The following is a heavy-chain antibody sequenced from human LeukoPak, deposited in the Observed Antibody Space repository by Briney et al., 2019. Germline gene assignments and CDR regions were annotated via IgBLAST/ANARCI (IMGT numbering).Heavy chain of an antibody. CDR1: GYTFTGYY. Sequence: GASVKVSCKVSGYTFTGYYMHWVRQAPGQGLEWMGWINPNSGGTNYAQKFQGRVTMTRDTSISTAYMELSRLRSDDTAVYYCARDRITMVRGANGSWFDPWGQGTLVTVSS. CDR3: ARDRITMVRGANGSWFDP. V-gene: IGHV1-2*02. CDR2: INPNSGGT. D-gene: IGHD3-10*01. J-gene: IGHJ5*02.